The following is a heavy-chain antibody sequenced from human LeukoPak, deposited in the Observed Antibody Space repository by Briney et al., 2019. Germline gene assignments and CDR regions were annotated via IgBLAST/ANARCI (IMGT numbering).Heavy chain of an antibody. V-gene: IGHV3-30*02. D-gene: IGHD6-13*01. CDR2: IRYDGSNK. CDR1: GFTFSSYG. CDR3: AKDRYLAAAFYFDY. J-gene: IGHJ4*02. Sequence: PGGSLRFSCAASGFTFSSYGMHWVRQAPGKGLEWVAFIRYDGSNKYYADPVKGRFTISRDNSKNTLYLQMNSLRAEDTAVYYCAKDRYLAAAFYFDYWGQGTLVTVSS.